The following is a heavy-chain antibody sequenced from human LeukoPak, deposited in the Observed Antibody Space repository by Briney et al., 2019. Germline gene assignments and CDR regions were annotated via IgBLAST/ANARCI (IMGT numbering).Heavy chain of an antibody. V-gene: IGHV1-69*13. CDR3: ARGGVADIIRGYWFDP. CDR2: IIPIFGTP. J-gene: IGHJ5*02. CDR1: GGTFSSYA. Sequence: SVKISCKASGGTFSSYAISWVRQAPGQGLEWMGGIIPIFGTPNCSQKFQGRVTITADESTSTAYMELSSLRSEDTAVYYCARGGVADIIRGYWFDPWGQGTLVTVSS. D-gene: IGHD3-10*01.